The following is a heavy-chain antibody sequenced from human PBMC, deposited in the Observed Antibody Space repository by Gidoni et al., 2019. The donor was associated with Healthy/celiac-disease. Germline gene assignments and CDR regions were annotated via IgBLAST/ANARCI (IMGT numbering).Heavy chain of an antibody. CDR1: GGSISSGDYY. J-gene: IGHJ4*02. Sequence: QVQLQVSGPGLVKPAQTLSLTCTVSGGSISSGDYYWSWIRQPPGKGLEWIGYIYYSGSTYYNPSLKSRVTISVDTSKNQFSLKLSSVTAADTAVYYCARDQALGIQLELWGQGTLVTVSS. CDR2: IYYSGST. D-gene: IGHD5-18*01. V-gene: IGHV4-30-4*01. CDR3: ARDQALGIQLEL.